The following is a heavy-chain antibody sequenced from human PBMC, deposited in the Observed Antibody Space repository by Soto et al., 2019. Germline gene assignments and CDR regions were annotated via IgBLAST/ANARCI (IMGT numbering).Heavy chain of an antibody. Sequence: PSETLSLTCTVSGGSISSNSYYWGWIRQPPGKGLEWIGSIFYSGSTYYNPSLQGRVTMSIDTSKNQFSLMLTSVTAADTAVYYCTRVATAVPSWGRGVLVTVSS. CDR2: IFYSGST. J-gene: IGHJ5*02. D-gene: IGHD5-18*01. V-gene: IGHV4-39*07. CDR3: TRVATAVPS. CDR1: GGSISSNSYY.